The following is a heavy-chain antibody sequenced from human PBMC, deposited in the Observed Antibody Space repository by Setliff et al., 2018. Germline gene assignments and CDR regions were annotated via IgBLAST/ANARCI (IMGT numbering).Heavy chain of an antibody. D-gene: IGHD3-3*01. CDR3: VRGGGQIHYDYWSGYFSDPQTNYYYYYMDV. CDR2: MNPNSGNT. V-gene: IGHV1-8*01. J-gene: IGHJ6*03. CDR1: GGTFSSYD. Sequence: ASVKVSCKASGGTFSSYDISWVRQAPGQGLEWMGWMNPNSGNTGYAQKFQGRVTITRNTSISTAYMDLGSLSTEDTAVYYGVRGGGQIHYDYWSGYFSDPQTNYYYYYMDVWGKGTTVTVSS.